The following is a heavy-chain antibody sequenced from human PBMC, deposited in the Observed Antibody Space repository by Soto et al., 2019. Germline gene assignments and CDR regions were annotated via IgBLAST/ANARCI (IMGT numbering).Heavy chain of an antibody. V-gene: IGHV3-30*18. CDR2: ISNDGDDK. CDR1: GFTFNNYG. CDR3: AKEGIELWSAFDS. D-gene: IGHD3-10*01. Sequence: QVQLVESGGGVVQPGRSLRLSCAASGFTFNNYGIHWVRQAPGKGLEWVAVISNDGDDKYYADSVKGRFTISRDNSRNTLFLQMNSLRPEDTAMDYCAKEGIELWSAFDSWGQGTLVTVSS. J-gene: IGHJ4*02.